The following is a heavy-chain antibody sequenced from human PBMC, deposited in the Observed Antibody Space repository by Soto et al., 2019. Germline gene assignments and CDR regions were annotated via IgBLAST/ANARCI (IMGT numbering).Heavy chain of an antibody. J-gene: IGHJ4*02. CDR2: ISAYNGNT. Sequence: KQLVASVKVSCKASGGTFTSYGISWVRQAPGQGLEWMGWISAYNGNTNYAQKLQGRVTMTTDTSTSTAYMELRSLRSDDTAVYYCARLIRFLEPDYFDYWGQGTLVTVSS. CDR3: ARLIRFLEPDYFDY. D-gene: IGHD3-3*01. CDR1: GGTFTSYG. V-gene: IGHV1-18*01.